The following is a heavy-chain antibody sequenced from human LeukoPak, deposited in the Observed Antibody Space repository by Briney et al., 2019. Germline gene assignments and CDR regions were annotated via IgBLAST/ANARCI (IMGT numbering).Heavy chain of an antibody. J-gene: IGHJ4*02. CDR3: ARGDGYCSSASCSGN. D-gene: IGHD2-2*03. V-gene: IGHV3-30*02. Sequence: GGPLRLSCAASGFTLKTNGMHWVRQAPGKGWEWVAFIRFDGSNKYYADSVKGRFTISRDNSKNTLYLQMKSLRPEDTAVYYCARGDGYCSSASCSGNWGQGTLVTVSS. CDR2: IRFDGSNK. CDR1: GFTLKTNG.